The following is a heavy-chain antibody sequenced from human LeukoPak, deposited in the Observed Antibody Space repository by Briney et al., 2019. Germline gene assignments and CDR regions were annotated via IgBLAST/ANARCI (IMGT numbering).Heavy chain of an antibody. CDR2: INHSGST. J-gene: IGHJ4*02. D-gene: IGHD3-10*01. CDR1: GGSFSGYY. Sequence: SETLSLTCAVYGGSFSGYYWSWIRQPPGKGLGWIGEINHSGSTNYNPSLKSRVTISVDTSKNQFSLKLSSVTAADTAVYYCAGGPDYYGSGSYYSGGQGTLVTVSS. CDR3: AGGPDYYGSGSYYS. V-gene: IGHV4-34*01.